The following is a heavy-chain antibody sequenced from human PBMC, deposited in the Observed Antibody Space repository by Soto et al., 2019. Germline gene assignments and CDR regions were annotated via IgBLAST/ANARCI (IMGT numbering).Heavy chain of an antibody. D-gene: IGHD2-2*01. CDR3: ARDICSSTSCYDYYYYGMDV. J-gene: IGHJ6*02. V-gene: IGHV3-30-3*01. CDR1: GFTFSSYA. Sequence: QVQLVESGGGVVQPGRSLRLSCAASGFTFSSYAMHWVRQAPGKGLEWVAVISYDGSNKYYADSVKGRSTISRDNSKNTLYLQMNSLRAEDTAVYYCARDICSSTSCYDYYYYGMDVWGQGTTVTVSS. CDR2: ISYDGSNK.